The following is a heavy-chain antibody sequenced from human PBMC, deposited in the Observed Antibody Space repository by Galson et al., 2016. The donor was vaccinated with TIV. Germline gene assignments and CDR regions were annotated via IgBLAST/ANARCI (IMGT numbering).Heavy chain of an antibody. Sequence: TLSLSCSASGDSISNGDNYWRWIRQSPGRGLECIGSIHYTGTNVYKLSLKSRVTMEVDTSKNHCSLNLTSVTAADTAVYFCARAPIRGVRGVVWFDFGGQGALVTVSS. D-gene: IGHD3-10*01. CDR3: ARAPIRGVRGVVWFDF. J-gene: IGHJ4*02. CDR2: IHYTGTN. V-gene: IGHV4-30-4*01. CDR1: GDSISNGDNY.